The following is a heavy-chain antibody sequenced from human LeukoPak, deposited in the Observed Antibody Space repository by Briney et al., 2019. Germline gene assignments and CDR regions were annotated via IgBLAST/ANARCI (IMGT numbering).Heavy chain of an antibody. CDR3: ARAPHYSNYGPYYYGMDV. V-gene: IGHV3-53*05. CDR2: ISSSGGGT. CDR1: GFTVDSNY. D-gene: IGHD4-11*01. J-gene: IGHJ6*02. Sequence: TGGSLRLSCAASGFTVDSNYLSWVRQAPGKGLEWVSLISSSGGGTYYADSVKGRFTISRDNSKNTLYLQMNSLRAEDTAVYYCARAPHYSNYGPYYYGMDVWGQGTTVTVSS.